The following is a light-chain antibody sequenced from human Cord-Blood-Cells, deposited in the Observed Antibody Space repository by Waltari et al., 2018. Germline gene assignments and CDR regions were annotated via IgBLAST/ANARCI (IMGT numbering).Light chain of an antibody. CDR1: QSITSY. CDR3: QQSYSTPFP. V-gene: IGKV1-39*01. Sequence: DIQMTQSPSSLSASVGDRVTLTCRASQSITSYFNWYHQKPGKAPKLLSYAGSSLQSRVPSRFSGSESGTDVNLTISSLQPEDFATYDCQQSYSTPFPSGGGTKVEIK. J-gene: IGKJ4*01. CDR2: AGS.